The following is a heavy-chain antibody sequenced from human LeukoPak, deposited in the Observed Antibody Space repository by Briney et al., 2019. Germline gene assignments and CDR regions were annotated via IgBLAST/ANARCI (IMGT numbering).Heavy chain of an antibody. D-gene: IGHD1-26*01. V-gene: IGHV1-69*04. CDR3: ARTDSGSFRSFDY. CDR2: IIPILGIA. Sequence: SVKVSCKASGGTFSSYAISWVRQAPGQGLEWMGRIIPILGIANYAQKFQGRVTITADKSTSTAHMELSSLRSEDTAVYYCARTDSGSFRSFDYWGQGTLVTVSS. J-gene: IGHJ4*02. CDR1: GGTFSSYA.